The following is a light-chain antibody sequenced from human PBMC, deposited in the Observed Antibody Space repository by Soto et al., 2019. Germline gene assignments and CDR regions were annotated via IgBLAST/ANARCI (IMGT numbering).Light chain of an antibody. Sequence: EVVLTQSPGTLSLSPGERATLSCRASQSVRSSYVAWYQQKPGQAPRLLIYGASSRATGIPDRFSGSGSGTDFTLTISRLEREDFAVYYCQQYGSSTFTFGPGTTVDIK. CDR3: QQYGSSTFT. J-gene: IGKJ3*01. CDR1: QSVRSSY. V-gene: IGKV3-20*01. CDR2: GAS.